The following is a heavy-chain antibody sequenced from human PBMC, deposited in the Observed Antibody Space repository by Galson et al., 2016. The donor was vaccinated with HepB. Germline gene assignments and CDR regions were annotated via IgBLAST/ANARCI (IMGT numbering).Heavy chain of an antibody. D-gene: IGHD3-10*01. CDR3: AGRRGESGTFYY. CDR2: NHYSGNP. J-gene: IGHJ4*02. Sequence: ETLSLTCTVSGASISDYYWSWIRQSPGKGLEWIGYNHYSGNPTYNPSLKSRVTVSVDTSKNQFSLMLSSVTAAGTAVYYCAGRRGESGTFYYWGQGSLVTVSS. CDR1: GASISDYY. V-gene: IGHV4-59*01.